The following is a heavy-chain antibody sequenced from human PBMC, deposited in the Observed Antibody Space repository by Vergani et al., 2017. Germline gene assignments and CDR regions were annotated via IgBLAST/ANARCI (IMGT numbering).Heavy chain of an antibody. J-gene: IGHJ3*02. CDR3: ARGRGGSGYNYGAFDI. Sequence: QVQLQQWGAGLLKPSETLSLTCAVYGGSFSGYYWSWIRQPPGKGLEWIGEINHSGSTNYKPSLKSRFTISVDTSKNQFSRKLSSVTAADTAVYYCARGRGGSGYNYGAFDIWGQGTMVTVSS. D-gene: IGHD5-18*01. CDR2: INHSGST. CDR1: GGSFSGYY. V-gene: IGHV4-34*01.